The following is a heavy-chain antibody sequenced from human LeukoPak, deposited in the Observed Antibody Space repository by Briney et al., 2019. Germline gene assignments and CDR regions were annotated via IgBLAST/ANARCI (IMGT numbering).Heavy chain of an antibody. Sequence: SQTLSLTCAISGDSVSSNSVTWNWIRQSPSRGLEWLGRTYYRSTWYNDYAVSVRGRITINPDTSKNQFSLQLNSVTPEDTAVYYCTRDGHAPRSPYYFDYWGRGTLVTVSS. J-gene: IGHJ4*02. CDR1: GDSVSSNSVT. CDR3: TRDGHAPRSPYYFDY. V-gene: IGHV6-1*01. CDR2: TYYRSTWYN.